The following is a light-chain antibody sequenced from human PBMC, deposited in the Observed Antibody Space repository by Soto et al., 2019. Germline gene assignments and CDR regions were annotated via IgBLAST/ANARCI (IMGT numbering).Light chain of an antibody. CDR1: SSDVGNYNF. Sequence: SVLTQPASVSVAPGQSITISCIGTSSDVGNYNFVSWYQHHPGKAPRLIISEASNRPSGIPSRFSGSKSGNTASLTISGLRAEDEADYYYCSYTRSDTLLFGGGTKVTVL. CDR3: CSYTRSDTLL. CDR2: EAS. V-gene: IGLV2-23*01. J-gene: IGLJ2*01.